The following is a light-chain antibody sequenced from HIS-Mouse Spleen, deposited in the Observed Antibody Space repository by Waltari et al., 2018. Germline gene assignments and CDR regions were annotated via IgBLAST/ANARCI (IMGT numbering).Light chain of an antibody. V-gene: IGLV1-47*01. CDR1: SSNLGSTY. CDR3: AAWDDSLSGPV. CDR2: RNN. J-gene: IGLJ3*02. Sequence: QSVLTQPPSASGTPGQRVTISCSGSSSNLGSTYVYLYQQLPGTAPKRLIYRNNQRPSGVPDRFSGSKSGTSASLAISGLRSEDEADYYCAAWDDSLSGPVFGGGTKLTVL.